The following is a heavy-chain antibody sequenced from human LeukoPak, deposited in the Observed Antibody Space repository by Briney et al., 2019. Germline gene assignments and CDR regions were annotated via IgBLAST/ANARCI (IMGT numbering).Heavy chain of an antibody. D-gene: IGHD6-19*01. CDR3: TKRLVRHFDY. V-gene: IGHV3-23*01. CDR2: IRASDDST. CDR1: GFTFSNYD. J-gene: IGHJ4*02. Sequence: GGSLRLSCAASGFTFSNYDMNWVRQAPGKGLEWVSTIRASDDSTYYADSVKGRFTISRDKSTNTLYLQMNSLRAEDTAVYYCTKRLVRHFDYWGQGTLVTVSS.